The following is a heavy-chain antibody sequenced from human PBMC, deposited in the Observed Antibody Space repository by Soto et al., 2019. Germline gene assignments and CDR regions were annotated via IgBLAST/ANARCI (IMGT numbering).Heavy chain of an antibody. J-gene: IGHJ3*02. CDR3: AKETLGIRDGVDAFDI. Sequence: GGSLRLSCAASGFTFSSYGMHWVRQAPGKGLEWVAVISYDGSNKYYADSVKGRFTISRDNSKNTLYLQMNSLRAEDTAVYYCAKETLGIRDGVDAFDIWGQGTMVTVSS. CDR1: GFTFSSYG. V-gene: IGHV3-30*18. D-gene: IGHD6-13*01. CDR2: ISYDGSNK.